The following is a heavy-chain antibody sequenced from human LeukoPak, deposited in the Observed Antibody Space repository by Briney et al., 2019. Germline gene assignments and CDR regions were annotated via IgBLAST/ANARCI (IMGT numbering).Heavy chain of an antibody. CDR1: GYTFTGYY. J-gene: IGHJ4*02. V-gene: IGHV1-2*02. D-gene: IGHD3-22*01. CDR3: ARGIPYYYDSSGYYGGY. CDR2: INPNSGGT. Sequence: ASVKVSCKASGYTFTGYYMHWVRQAPGRGLEWMGWINPNSGGTNYAQKFQGRVTMTRDTSISTAYMELSRLRSDDTAVYYCARGIPYYYDSSGYYGGYWGQGTLVTVSS.